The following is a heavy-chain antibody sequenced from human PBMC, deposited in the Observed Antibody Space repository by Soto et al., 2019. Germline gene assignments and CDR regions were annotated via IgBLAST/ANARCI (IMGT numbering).Heavy chain of an antibody. D-gene: IGHD3-3*01. Sequence: GGSLRLSCAASGYTFSDYYMSWIRQAPGKGLEWISYIDTSGTKIYYADSVKGRFTITRDNAKNSLYLEMNSLRDEGTAVYYCASHYDMWSGYLSPVDYWGQGTLVTVSS. CDR1: GYTFSDYY. J-gene: IGHJ4*02. CDR2: IDTSGTKI. V-gene: IGHV3-11*01. CDR3: ASHYDMWSGYLSPVDY.